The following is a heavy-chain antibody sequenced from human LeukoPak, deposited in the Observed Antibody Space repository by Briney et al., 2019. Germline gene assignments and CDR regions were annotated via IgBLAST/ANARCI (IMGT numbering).Heavy chain of an antibody. CDR3: ASAMEGYPHYMDV. J-gene: IGHJ6*03. CDR2: IIPIFGTA. D-gene: IGHD2-15*01. CDR1: GGTFSSYA. V-gene: IGHV1-69*05. Sequence: SVKVSCKASGGTFSSYAISWVRQAPGQGLEWMGGIIPIFGTANYAQKFQGRVTITTDVSTSTAYMELSSLRSEDTAVYYCASAMEGYPHYMDVWGKGTTVTVSS.